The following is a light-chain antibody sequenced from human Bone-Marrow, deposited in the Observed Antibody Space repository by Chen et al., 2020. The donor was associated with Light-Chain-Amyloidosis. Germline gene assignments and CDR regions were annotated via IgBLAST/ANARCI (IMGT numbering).Light chain of an antibody. Sequence: SYELTQPPSVSVSPGQTARITCPGDVLPTKYAYWYQQNPGKAPVLVIHRDTERPSGISERFSGSSSGTTATLTISGVQAEDEADYHCQSADSSGTYEVIFGGGTKLTVL. V-gene: IGLV3-25*03. CDR3: QSADSSGTYEVI. CDR2: RDT. J-gene: IGLJ2*01. CDR1: VLPTKY.